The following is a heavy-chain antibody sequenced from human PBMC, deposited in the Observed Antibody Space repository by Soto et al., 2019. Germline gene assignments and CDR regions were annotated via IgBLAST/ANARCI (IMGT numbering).Heavy chain of an antibody. CDR3: AKASDYYDSSGLPPFDI. D-gene: IGHD3-22*01. J-gene: IGHJ3*02. V-gene: IGHV3-30*18. CDR2: ISYDGSNK. CDR1: GFTFSSYG. Sequence: PGGSLRLSCAASGFTFSSYGMHWVRQAPGKGLEWVAVISYDGSNKYYADSVKGRFTISRDNSKNTLYLQMNSLRAEDTAVYYCAKASDYYDSSGLPPFDIWGQGTMVTVSS.